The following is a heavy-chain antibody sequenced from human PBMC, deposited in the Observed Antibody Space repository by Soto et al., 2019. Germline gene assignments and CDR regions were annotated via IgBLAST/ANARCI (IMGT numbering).Heavy chain of an antibody. CDR3: ARVVVAPTGAPYSCEY. V-gene: IGHV4-59*01. CDR1: RGSISSYY. D-gene: IGHD5-12*01. J-gene: IGHJ4*02. Sequence: PSETLSLTCPVARGSISSYYWSWIRQPPGKGLEWIGYIYYSGSTNYHPSLKSRVTISVDTSKNQFSLKLSSVTAADTAVSYCARVVVAPTGAPYSCEYSGRRNLVTFGS. CDR2: IYYSGST.